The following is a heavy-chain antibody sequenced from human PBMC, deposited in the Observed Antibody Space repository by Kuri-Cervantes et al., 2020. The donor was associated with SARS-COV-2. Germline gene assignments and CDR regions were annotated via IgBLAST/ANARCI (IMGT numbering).Heavy chain of an antibody. CDR3: ARRWFDFWSGYYIFDY. Sequence: ESLKISCTVSGYSISSGYYWGWIRQPPGKGLEWIGSIYHSGSTYYNPSLKSRVTISVDTSKNQFSLKLGSVTAADTAVYYCARRWFDFWSGYYIFDYWGQGTLVTVSS. D-gene: IGHD3-3*01. J-gene: IGHJ4*02. CDR2: IYHSGST. V-gene: IGHV4-38-2*02. CDR1: GYSISSGYY.